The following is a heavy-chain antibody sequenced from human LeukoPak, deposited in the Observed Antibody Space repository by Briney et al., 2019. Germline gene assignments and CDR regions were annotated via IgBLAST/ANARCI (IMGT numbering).Heavy chain of an antibody. J-gene: IGHJ4*02. CDR2: ISSSSNYI. Sequence: PGGSLRLSCAASGFTFSTYSMSWVRQAPGKGLEWVSSISSSSNYIYYADSVKGRFTISRDNTKNSLYLQMNSLRAEDTAVYYCARDPGYCSSTSCYVDYWGQGTLVTVSS. CDR1: GFTFSTYS. D-gene: IGHD2-2*01. CDR3: ARDPGYCSSTSCYVDY. V-gene: IGHV3-21*01.